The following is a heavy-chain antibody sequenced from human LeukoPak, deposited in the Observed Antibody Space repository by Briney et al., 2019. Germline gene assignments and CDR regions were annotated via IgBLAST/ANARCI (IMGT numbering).Heavy chain of an antibody. CDR1: GGSISSSNW. J-gene: IGHJ4*02. CDR3: ARDRGGSGSFFSHFDY. Sequence: PSETLSLTCAVSGGSISSSNWWSWVRQPPGKGLEWIGEIYHSGSTSYNPSLKSRVTISVDKSKNQFSLKLSSVTAADTAVYYCARDRGGSGSFFSHFDYWGQGTLVTVSS. D-gene: IGHD3-10*01. CDR2: IYHSGST. V-gene: IGHV4-4*02.